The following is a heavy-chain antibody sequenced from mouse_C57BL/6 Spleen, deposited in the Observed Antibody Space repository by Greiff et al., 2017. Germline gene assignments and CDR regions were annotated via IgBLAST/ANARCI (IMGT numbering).Heavy chain of an antibody. D-gene: IGHD2-4*01. CDR3: ARGDYDYVPYFDY. V-gene: IGHV5-17*01. J-gene: IGHJ2*01. CDR2: ISSGSSTI. Sequence: QRVESGGGLVKPGGSLKLSCAASGFTFSDYGMHWVRQAPEKGLEWVAYISSGSSTIYYADTVKGRFTISRDNAKNTLFLQMTSLRSEDTAMYYCARGDYDYVPYFDYWGQGTTLTVSS. CDR1: GFTFSDYG.